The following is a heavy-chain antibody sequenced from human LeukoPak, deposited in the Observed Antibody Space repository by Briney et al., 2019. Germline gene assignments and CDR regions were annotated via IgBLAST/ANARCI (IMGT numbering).Heavy chain of an antibody. Sequence: ASVKVSCKASGGTFSSYAISWVRQAPGQGLEWMGRIIPILGIANYAQKFQGRVTITRDTSASTTYMELSSLRSEDTAVYYCARVYYYDSSGYHLGVDYWGQGTLVTVSP. J-gene: IGHJ4*02. D-gene: IGHD3-22*01. CDR1: GGTFSSYA. V-gene: IGHV1-69*04. CDR3: ARVYYYDSSGYHLGVDY. CDR2: IIPILGIA.